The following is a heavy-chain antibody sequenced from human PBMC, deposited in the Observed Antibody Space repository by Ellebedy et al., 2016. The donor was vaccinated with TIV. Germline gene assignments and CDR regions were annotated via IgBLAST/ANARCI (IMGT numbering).Heavy chain of an antibody. Sequence: SETLSLTXTVSGGSIGSSSYYWGWIRQPPGKGLEWIGSIYYSGSTYYNPSLKSRVTISVDTSKNQFSLKLSSVTAADTAVYYCARIVGATDYWGQGTLVTVSS. CDR3: ARIVGATDY. J-gene: IGHJ4*02. CDR1: GGSIGSSSYY. CDR2: IYYSGST. V-gene: IGHV4-39*01. D-gene: IGHD1-26*01.